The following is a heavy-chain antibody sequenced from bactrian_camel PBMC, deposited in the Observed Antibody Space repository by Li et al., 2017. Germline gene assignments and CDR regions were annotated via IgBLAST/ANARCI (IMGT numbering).Heavy chain of an antibody. Sequence: VQLVESGGGLVQPGGSLRLTCAASGFTFQSYAMSWFRQAPGKGHEGVAVLRTDGTTKYADSVVGRFLISKDSAKNTLYLQMDSLRHEDTAVYYCAAEGWYRSRGDCPLEWGYNYEGKGTQVTFS. CDR2: LRTDGTT. J-gene: IGHJ4*01. V-gene: IGHV3S10*01. CDR1: GFTFQSYA. D-gene: IGHD6*01.